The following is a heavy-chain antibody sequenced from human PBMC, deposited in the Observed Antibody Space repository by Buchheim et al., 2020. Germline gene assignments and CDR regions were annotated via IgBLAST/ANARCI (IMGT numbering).Heavy chain of an antibody. CDR1: GFTFSSYA. Sequence: EVQLLESGGGLVQPGGSLRLSCAASGFTFSSYAMSWVRQAPGKGLEWVSAISGRGGSTYYADSVKGRFHLSRKHSKNTLSLQMNSLRAEDTAVYYCAKVSSYYYDSSGYSRGNWFDPWGQGTL. CDR2: ISGRGGST. J-gene: IGHJ5*02. D-gene: IGHD3-22*01. V-gene: IGHV3-23*01. CDR3: AKVSSYYYDSSGYSRGNWFDP.